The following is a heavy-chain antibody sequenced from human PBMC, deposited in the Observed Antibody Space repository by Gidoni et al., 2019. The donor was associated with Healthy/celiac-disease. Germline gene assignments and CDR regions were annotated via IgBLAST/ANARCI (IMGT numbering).Heavy chain of an antibody. D-gene: IGHD5-12*01. V-gene: IGHV1-46*01. CDR1: GYTFTSYY. CDR3: ATRGYSGYTPLDGYMDV. CDR2: INPSGGST. J-gene: IGHJ6*03. Sequence: QVQLVQSGAEVKKPGASVKVSCKASGYTFTSYYMHWVRQAPGQGLGWMGIINPSGGSTSYAQKFQGRVTMTRDTSTSTVYMELSSLRSEDTAVYYCATRGYSGYTPLDGYMDVWGKGTTVTVSS.